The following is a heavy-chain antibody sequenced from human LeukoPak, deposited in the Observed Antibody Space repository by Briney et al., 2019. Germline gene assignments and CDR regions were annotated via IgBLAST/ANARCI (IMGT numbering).Heavy chain of an antibody. CDR2: ISYDGSNK. D-gene: IGHD4-17*01. CDR1: GFTFSSYA. CDR3: ARDRAVTTGGDAFDI. J-gene: IGHJ3*02. Sequence: GGSLRLSCAASGFTFSSYAMHWVRQAPGKGLEWVAVISYDGSNKYYADSVKGRFTISRDNSKNTLYLQMNSLRAEDTAVYYCARDRAVTTGGDAFDIWGQGTMVTVSS. V-gene: IGHV3-30-3*01.